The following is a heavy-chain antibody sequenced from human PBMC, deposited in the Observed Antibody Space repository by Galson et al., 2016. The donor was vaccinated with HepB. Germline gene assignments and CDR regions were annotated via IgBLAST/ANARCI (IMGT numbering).Heavy chain of an antibody. D-gene: IGHD5-18*01. Sequence: SLRLSCAASGFTFSTYTIHWVRQAPGKGLEWVSYISSSGGMIFYADSVRGRFTISRDHAENSLSLQMDSLRPEDTGVYFCVRDSGGYRDGPQYYLDYWGQGVLVTVSS. J-gene: IGHJ4*02. CDR1: GFTFSTYT. CDR2: ISSSGGMI. CDR3: VRDSGGYRDGPQYYLDY. V-gene: IGHV3-48*03.